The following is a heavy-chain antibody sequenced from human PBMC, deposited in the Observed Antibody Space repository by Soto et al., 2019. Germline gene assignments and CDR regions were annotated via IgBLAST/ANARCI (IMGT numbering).Heavy chain of an antibody. V-gene: IGHV1-8*01. J-gene: IGHJ5*02. Sequence: QVELVQSGAEVKKPGASVRVSCQASEDTFTHYDLNWVRQATGQGLEWMGWMNPNTGNIDYAHKFQGRVTMTRDTSTKPFYRGVSSLKSDDTAVYYCGRRVASGPRSCSPPWGQETRVIFSS. CDR3: GRRVASGPRSCSPP. CDR2: MNPNTGNI. CDR1: EDTFTHYD. D-gene: IGHD2-21*01.